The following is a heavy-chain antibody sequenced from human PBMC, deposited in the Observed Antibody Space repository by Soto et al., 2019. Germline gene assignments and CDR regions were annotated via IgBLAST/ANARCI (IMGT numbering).Heavy chain of an antibody. CDR2: FDPEDGET. V-gene: IGHV1-24*01. J-gene: IGHJ6*02. CDR1: GYTLTELS. CDR3: ATRLLTGGGYYYYGMDV. Sequence: ASVKVSCEVSGYTLTELSMHWVRQAPGKGLEWMGGFDPEDGETIYAQKFQGRVTMTEDTSTDTAYMELSSLRSEDTAVYYCATRLLTGGGYYYYGMDVWGPGTTVTVS. D-gene: IGHD3-9*01.